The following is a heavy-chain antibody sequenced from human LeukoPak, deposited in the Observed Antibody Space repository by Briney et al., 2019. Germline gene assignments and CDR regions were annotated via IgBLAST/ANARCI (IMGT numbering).Heavy chain of an antibody. CDR3: ASDTSGYSYGYGDY. V-gene: IGHV3-33*01. J-gene: IGHJ4*02. CDR2: IWYDGSNK. D-gene: IGHD5-18*01. Sequence: AGGSLRLSCAASGFTFSSYGMHWVRQAPGKGLEWVAVIWYDGSNKNHADSVKGRFTISRDNAKNSLYLQTNSLRAEDTAVYYCASDTSGYSYGYGDYWGQGTLVTVSS. CDR1: GFTFSSYG.